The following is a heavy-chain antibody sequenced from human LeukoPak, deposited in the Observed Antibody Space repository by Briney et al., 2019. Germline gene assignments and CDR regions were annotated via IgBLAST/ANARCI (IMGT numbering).Heavy chain of an antibody. CDR2: ISSSSSTI. CDR3: ARAHGGSGYYLPLDY. D-gene: IGHD3-22*01. CDR1: GFTLSSYS. Sequence: GGSLRLSRAASGFTLSSYSMNWVRQAPGKGLEWVSYISSSSSTIYHVDSVKGRFTISRDNAKNSLYLQMISLRDDDTAVYYCARAHGGSGYYLPLDYWGQGTLVTVSS. V-gene: IGHV3-48*02. J-gene: IGHJ4*02.